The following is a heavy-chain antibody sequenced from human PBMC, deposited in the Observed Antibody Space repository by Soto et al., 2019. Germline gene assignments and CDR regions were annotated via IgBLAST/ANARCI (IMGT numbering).Heavy chain of an antibody. D-gene: IGHD3-10*01. J-gene: IGHJ5*02. V-gene: IGHV3-66*01. CDR3: ARGAMVRVYNWFDP. CDR1: VFTVSSNY. Sequence: EVQLVESGGGLVQPGGSLRLSCAASVFTVSSNYMSWVRQAPGKGLEWVSVIYSGGSTYYADSVKGRFTISRDNSKNTLYLQMNSLRAEDTAVYYCARGAMVRVYNWFDPWGQGTLVTVSS. CDR2: IYSGGST.